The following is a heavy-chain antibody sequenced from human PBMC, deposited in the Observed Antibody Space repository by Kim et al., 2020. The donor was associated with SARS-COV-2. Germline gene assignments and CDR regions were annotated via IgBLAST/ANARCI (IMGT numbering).Heavy chain of an antibody. V-gene: IGHV4-38-2*02. CDR1: GYSISSGYY. J-gene: IGHJ4*02. CDR3: ARVRARHPFKD. Sequence: SETLSLTCTVSGYSISSGYYWGWIRQPPGKGLEWIGSIYHSGSTYYNPSLKSRVTISVDTSKNQFSLKLSSVTAADTAVYYCARVRARHPFKDWGQGTLV. CDR2: IYHSGST. D-gene: IGHD3-16*01.